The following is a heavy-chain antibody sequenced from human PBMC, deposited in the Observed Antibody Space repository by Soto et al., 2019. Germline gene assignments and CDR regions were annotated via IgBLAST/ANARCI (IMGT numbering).Heavy chain of an antibody. Sequence: QVQLVQSGAEVKKPGASVRLSCKTSTYTFTTYYMHWVRQAPGHGLEWMGIINPGSGGTTYAQKFQDRVTMTRDTATSTVYMDLNSLRSDDTAVDYCATEFGVHSRRAYYFDYWGQGTLVTVSS. CDR3: ATEFGVHSRRAYYFDY. D-gene: IGHD3-10*01. V-gene: IGHV1-46*01. J-gene: IGHJ4*02. CDR2: INPGSGGT. CDR1: TYTFTTYY.